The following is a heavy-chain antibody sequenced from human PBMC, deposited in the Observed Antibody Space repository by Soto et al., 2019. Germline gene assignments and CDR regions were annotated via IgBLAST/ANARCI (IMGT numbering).Heavy chain of an antibody. CDR1: GYSIGTYNW. CDR2: IYYTVTT. V-gene: IGHV4-28*01. Sequence: SETLSLTCAVPGYSIGTYNWWACIRQPPGKGLEWIGYIYYTVTTYYNLSLKSRVTMSVDTARDQFSLILSSVTAADTAVYYCARTSRLKTGHLDYWGQGALVTVSS. J-gene: IGHJ4*02. CDR3: ARTSRLKTGHLDY. D-gene: IGHD3-9*01.